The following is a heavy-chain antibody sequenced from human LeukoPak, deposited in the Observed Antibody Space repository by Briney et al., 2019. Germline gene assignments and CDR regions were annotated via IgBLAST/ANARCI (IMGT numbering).Heavy chain of an antibody. CDR2: ISAYNGNT. Sequence: GASVKVSCKASGYTFTSYGISWVRQAPGQGLEWMGWISAYNGNTNYAQKLQGRVTMTTDTSTSTAYMELRSLRSDDTAVYYCATVLRGLWFGELLWVPHAFDIWGQGTMVTVSS. D-gene: IGHD3-10*01. CDR3: ATVLRGLWFGELLWVPHAFDI. V-gene: IGHV1-18*01. J-gene: IGHJ3*02. CDR1: GYTFTSYG.